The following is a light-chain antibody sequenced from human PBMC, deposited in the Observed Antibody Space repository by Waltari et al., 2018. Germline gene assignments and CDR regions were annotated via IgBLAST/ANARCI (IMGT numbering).Light chain of an antibody. V-gene: IGLV7-46*01. CDR3: LLSYSGARRQ. CDR2: DTS. J-gene: IGLJ2*01. Sequence: QQKPGQAPRTLIYDTSNKRPCAPDRVSGSLLGGKAALTLSGAQFEDEAEYYCLLSYSGARRQFGGGTKLTVL.